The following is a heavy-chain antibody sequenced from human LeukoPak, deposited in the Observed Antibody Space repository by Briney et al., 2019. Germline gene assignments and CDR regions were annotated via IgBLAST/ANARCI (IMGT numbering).Heavy chain of an antibody. J-gene: IGHJ3*02. CDR2: IIPIFGTA. CDR3: ARVTGIAAAGHCAFDM. V-gene: IGHV1-69*06. CDR1: GGTFSSYA. D-gene: IGHD6-13*01. Sequence: GASVKVSCKASGGTFSSYAISWVRQAPGQGLEWMGGIIPIFGTANYAQKFQGRVTITADNTTCTDYMELSRLRYEDTAVYYCARVTGIAAAGHCAFDMWGRGTMVTVSS.